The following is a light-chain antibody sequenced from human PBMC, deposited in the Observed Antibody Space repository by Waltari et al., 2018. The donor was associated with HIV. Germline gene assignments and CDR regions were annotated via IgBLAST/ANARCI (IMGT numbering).Light chain of an antibody. CDR1: QSVSNN. V-gene: IGKV3-15*01. CDR3: QQYNKWPWT. CDR2: GAS. Sequence: EIVMTQSPATLSVSPGERATLSCRAGQSVSNNLAWFQQGPGQAPRLLISGASTRATDVSARFSGSGSGTEFTLTISSLQSEDFAIYYCQQYNKWPWTFGQGTKVEIK. J-gene: IGKJ1*01.